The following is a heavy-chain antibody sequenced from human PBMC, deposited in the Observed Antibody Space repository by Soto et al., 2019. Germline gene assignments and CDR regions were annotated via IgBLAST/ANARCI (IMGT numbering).Heavy chain of an antibody. D-gene: IGHD2-21*01. V-gene: IGHV4-34*01. CDR1: GGNFRGHG. J-gene: IGHJ4*02. CDR3: ARGRAYLLSGLDF. Sequence: LSKAVDGGNFRGHGWRCIRKKTGKGLEWIGEINHSGSTNYNPSLKSRVTISVDTSKNQFSLKLSSVTAADTAVYYCARGRAYLLSGLDFWGQGTLVTVSS. CDR2: INHSGST.